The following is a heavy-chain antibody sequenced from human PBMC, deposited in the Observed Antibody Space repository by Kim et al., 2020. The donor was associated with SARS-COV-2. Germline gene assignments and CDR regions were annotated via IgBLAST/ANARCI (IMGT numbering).Heavy chain of an antibody. V-gene: IGHV3-74*01. CDR1: GFTFSSYW. Sequence: GGSLRLSCAASGFTFSSYWMHWVRQAPGEGLVWVSRINSDGSGTSYANSVKGRFTVSRDNAKNTLYLQMNSLRAEDTAVYYCANNWNFDYWGQGTLVTVSP. D-gene: IGHD1-1*01. CDR3: ANNWNFDY. J-gene: IGHJ4*02. CDR2: INSDGSGT.